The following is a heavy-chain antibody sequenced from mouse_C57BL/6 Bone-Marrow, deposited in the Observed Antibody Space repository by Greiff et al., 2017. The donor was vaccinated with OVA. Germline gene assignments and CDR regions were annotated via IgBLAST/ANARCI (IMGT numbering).Heavy chain of an antibody. Sequence: EVMLVESGGGLVKPGGSLKLSCAASGFTFSDYGMHWVRQAPEKGLEWVAYISSGSSTIYYADTVKGRFTMSRDNAKNTLFLQMTSLRSEDTAMYYCARRLLPYFDYWGQGTTLTVSS. CDR2: ISSGSSTI. CDR3: ARRLLPYFDY. J-gene: IGHJ2*01. D-gene: IGHD2-1*01. CDR1: GFTFSDYG. V-gene: IGHV5-17*01.